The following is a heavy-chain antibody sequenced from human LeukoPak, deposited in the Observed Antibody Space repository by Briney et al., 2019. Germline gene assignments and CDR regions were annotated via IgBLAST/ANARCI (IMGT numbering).Heavy chain of an antibody. D-gene: IGHD2-8*02. V-gene: IGHV3-72*01. CDR1: GFTFSNHY. J-gene: IGHJ3*02. CDR2: SRNKANSYII. CDR3: ARAVLGYAFDI. Sequence: PGGSLRLSCVASGFTFSNHYMDWFRQAPGEGLEWIGRSRNKANSYIIDYAASVKGRFTISRDDSKNSLYLQMNSLKTEDTAVYYCARAVLGYAFDIWGQGTMVTVSS.